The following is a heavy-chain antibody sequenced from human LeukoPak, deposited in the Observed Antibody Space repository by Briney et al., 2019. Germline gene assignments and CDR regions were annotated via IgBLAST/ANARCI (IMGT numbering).Heavy chain of an antibody. Sequence: ASVKVSCKASGYTFTGYYMHWVRQAPGQGLEWMGLINPNSGGTNYAQKFQGRVTMTRDTSISTAYMELSRLRSDDTAVYYCARPRLGVRYPNREFDYWGQGTLVTVSS. D-gene: IGHD3-16*01. CDR1: GYTFTGYY. CDR3: ARPRLGVRYPNREFDY. CDR2: INPNSGGT. V-gene: IGHV1-2*02. J-gene: IGHJ4*02.